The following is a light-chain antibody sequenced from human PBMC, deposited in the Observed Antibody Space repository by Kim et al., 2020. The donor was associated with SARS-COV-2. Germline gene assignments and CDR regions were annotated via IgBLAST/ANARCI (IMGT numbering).Light chain of an antibody. CDR2: QAS. CDR3: QAWDSSTVV. Sequence: GAPGRRARLTGAGSKLRDKYACWADQKPGQSPVLVIYQASKRPSGIPERFSGSNSGNTATLPISGTQAMDEADYYCQAWDSSTVVFGGGTQLTVL. J-gene: IGLJ2*01. CDR1: KLRDKY. V-gene: IGLV3-1*01.